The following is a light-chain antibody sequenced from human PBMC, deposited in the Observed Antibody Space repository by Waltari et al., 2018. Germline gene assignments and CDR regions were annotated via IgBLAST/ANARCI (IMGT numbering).Light chain of an antibody. Sequence: IQLTQSPSSLSASVGDRVTITCRASQGINSYLAWYQQKPGKAPRLLIYAASTLQSGVPSRFGGRGSGTDFTLTISSLQPEDIATYYCQQVNTYPHTFGQGTKLEI. J-gene: IGKJ2*01. CDR3: QQVNTYPHT. CDR1: QGINSY. CDR2: AAS. V-gene: IGKV1-9*01.